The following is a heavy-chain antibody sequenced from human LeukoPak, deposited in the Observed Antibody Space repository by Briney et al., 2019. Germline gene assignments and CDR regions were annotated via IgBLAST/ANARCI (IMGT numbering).Heavy chain of an antibody. CDR2: IYYSGST. J-gene: IGHJ4*02. CDR3: ARVRDCSGGSCYPFDY. V-gene: IGHV4-59*08. Sequence: PSETLSLTCTVSGGSIRSYYWSWIRQPPGKGLDWIGFIYYSGSTNYSPSLKSRVTMSLDTSNNQFSLRLSSGTAADTAVYYCARVRDCSGGSCYPFDYWGQGTLVSVSS. D-gene: IGHD2-15*01. CDR1: GGSIRSYY.